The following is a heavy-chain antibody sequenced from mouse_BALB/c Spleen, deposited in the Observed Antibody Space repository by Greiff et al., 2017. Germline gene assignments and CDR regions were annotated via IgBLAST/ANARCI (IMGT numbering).Heavy chain of an antibody. CDR2: INPYNDGT. J-gene: IGHJ4*01. V-gene: IGHV1-14*01. Sequence: VQLQQSGPELVKPGASVKMSCKASGYTFTSYVMHWVKQKPGQGLEWIGYINPYNDGTKYNQKFKGKSRLTSDKTSSTAYMELSSLTSEDSAVYYCANDGGDAMDYWGQGTSVTVSS. CDR1: GYTFTSYV. D-gene: IGHD2-3*01. CDR3: ANDGGDAMDY.